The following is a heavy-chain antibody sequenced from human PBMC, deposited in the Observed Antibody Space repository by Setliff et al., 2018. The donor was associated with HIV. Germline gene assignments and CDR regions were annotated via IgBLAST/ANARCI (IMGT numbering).Heavy chain of an antibody. CDR3: AKRTFGSGRLDP. J-gene: IGHJ5*02. CDR2: IHTTGST. D-gene: IGHD3-16*01. V-gene: IGHV4-61*09. Sequence: SENLSLTCSVSGDSISSGSYYWSWIRLPAGKGLEWIGQIHTTGSTNYNPSLKSRVTISMDTSKNQFSLNLNSVTATDTAVYYCAKRTFGSGRLDPWGQGTLVTV. CDR1: GDSISSGSYY.